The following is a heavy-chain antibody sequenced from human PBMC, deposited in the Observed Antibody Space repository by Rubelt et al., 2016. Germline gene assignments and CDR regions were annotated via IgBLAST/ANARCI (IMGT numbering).Heavy chain of an antibody. D-gene: IGHD2/OR15-2a*01. Sequence: QVQLQQWGAGLLKPSETLSLTCVVSGGSFSAYYWSWIRQPPGTGLEWIGAIHHSGHANYNPSHTSRVTVSAATSKNQFSLKLTSVTAADTALYYCAGGQYCIETGCFRAWVYWGQGNLVTVSS. CDR1: GGSFSAYY. V-gene: IGHV4-34*01. CDR3: AGGQYCIETGCFRAWVY. J-gene: IGHJ4*02. CDR2: IHHSGHA.